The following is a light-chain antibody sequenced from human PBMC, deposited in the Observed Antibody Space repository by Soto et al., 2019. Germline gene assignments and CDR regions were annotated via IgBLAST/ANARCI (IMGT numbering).Light chain of an antibody. V-gene: IGKV3-11*01. Sequence: EIVLTQSPATLSLSPGARATLSCRASQSVSSYLAWYQQKPGQSPRLLIYGASNRATVVPARFSGSGSGTDFTLTISSLEPEDFAVYYCQQRSNWPLTFGGGTKVEI. CDR1: QSVSSY. CDR2: GAS. J-gene: IGKJ4*01. CDR3: QQRSNWPLT.